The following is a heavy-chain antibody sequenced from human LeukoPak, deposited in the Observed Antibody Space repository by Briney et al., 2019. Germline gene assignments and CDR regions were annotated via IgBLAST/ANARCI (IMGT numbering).Heavy chain of an antibody. Sequence: ASVKVSCKASGYTFTGYYMHWVRQAPGQGLEWMGWINPNSGGTNYAQKFQGRVTMTRDTSISTAYMELSRLRSDDTAVYYCARGARYCSSTSCSTPFDYWGQGTLVTVSS. V-gene: IGHV1-2*02. CDR1: GYTFTGYY. J-gene: IGHJ4*02. CDR3: ARGARYCSSTSCSTPFDY. D-gene: IGHD2-2*01. CDR2: INPNSGGT.